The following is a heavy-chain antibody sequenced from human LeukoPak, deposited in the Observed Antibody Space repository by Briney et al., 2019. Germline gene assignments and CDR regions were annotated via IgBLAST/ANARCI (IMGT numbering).Heavy chain of an antibody. D-gene: IGHD6-13*01. CDR1: GFTFTTSW. V-gene: IGHV3-74*01. J-gene: IGHJ3*01. CDR3: ARDQYSSTWYRGAFDV. CDR2: IESDGTST. Sequence: GGSLILSCAASGFTFTTSWMHWFRQAPGKGLVWVSRIESDGTSTTYADSVKGRFTISRDNAKNTLYLQMNSLRAEDTAVYYCARDQYSSTWYRGAFDVWGQGTMVSVSS.